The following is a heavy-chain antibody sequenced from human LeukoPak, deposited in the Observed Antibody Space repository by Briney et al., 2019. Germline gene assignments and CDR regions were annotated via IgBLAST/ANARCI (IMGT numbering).Heavy chain of an antibody. CDR1: GGSVSSGSYY. Sequence: SETLSLTCTVSGGSVSSGSYYWSWIRQPPGKGLEWIGYIYYSGSTNYNPSLKSRVTISVDTSKNQFSLKLSSVTAADTAVYYCARDAVGATLYYYYGMDVWGRGTTVTVSS. CDR2: IYYSGST. CDR3: ARDAVGATLYYYYGMDV. D-gene: IGHD1-26*01. V-gene: IGHV4-61*01. J-gene: IGHJ6*02.